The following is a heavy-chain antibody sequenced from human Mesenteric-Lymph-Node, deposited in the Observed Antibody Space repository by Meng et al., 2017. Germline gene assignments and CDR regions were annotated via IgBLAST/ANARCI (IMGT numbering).Heavy chain of an antibody. D-gene: IGHD1-26*01. V-gene: IGHV1-2*02. J-gene: IGHJ3*02. CDR3: ARAVGDAFDI. Sequence: ASVKVSCKASGYTFTGNYLHWVRQAPGQGLEWMGWINTKNGGTKYAQKFQGRATLTRDTSISTGYMDLTSLRSDDTAIYYCARAVGDAFDIWGKGKMVTVSS. CDR2: INTKNGGT. CDR1: GYTFTGNY.